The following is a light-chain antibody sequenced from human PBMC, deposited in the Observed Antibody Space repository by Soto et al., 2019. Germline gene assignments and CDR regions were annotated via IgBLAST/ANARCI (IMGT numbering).Light chain of an antibody. CDR3: CSYAGSSTSPYV. CDR2: EVS. J-gene: IGLJ1*01. CDR1: SSDVGSYNL. Sequence: QSVLTHPVSVYSADGQSIPISSTGTSSDVGSYNLVSWYQQHPGKAPKLMIYEVSKRPSGVSNRFSGSKSGNTASLTISGLQAEDEADYYCCSYAGSSTSPYVFGTGTKVT. V-gene: IGLV2-23*02.